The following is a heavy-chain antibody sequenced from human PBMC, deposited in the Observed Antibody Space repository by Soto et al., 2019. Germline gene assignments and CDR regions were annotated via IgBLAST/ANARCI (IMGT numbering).Heavy chain of an antibody. V-gene: IGHV3-73*01. CDR1: GFTFSGSA. CDR2: IRSKANSYAT. CDR3: TRKASPNWFDP. Sequence: GGSLRLSCAASGFTFSGSAMHWVRQASGKGLEWVGRIRSKANSYATAYAASVKGRFTISRDDSKNTAYLQMNSLKTEDTAVYYCTRKASPNWFDPWGQGTLVTVS. J-gene: IGHJ5*02.